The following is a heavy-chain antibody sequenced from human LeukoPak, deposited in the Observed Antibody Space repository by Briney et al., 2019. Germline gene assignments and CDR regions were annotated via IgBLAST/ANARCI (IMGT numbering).Heavy chain of an antibody. CDR1: GGSIRSYY. J-gene: IGHJ2*01. CDR2: IYYSGST. CDR3: ARATVTTDYYFAL. D-gene: IGHD4-17*01. V-gene: IGHV4-59*12. Sequence: SETLSLTCTVSGGSIRSYYWNWIRQPPGKGLEWIGNIYYSGSTNYNPSLKSRVTLAVVTSKNQFSLRLSSVTAADTAVYYCARATVTTDYYFALWGRGTLVTVSS.